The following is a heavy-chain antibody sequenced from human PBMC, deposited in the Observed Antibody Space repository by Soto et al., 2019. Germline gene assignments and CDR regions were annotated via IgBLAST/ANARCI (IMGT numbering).Heavy chain of an antibody. V-gene: IGHV4-34*01. Sequence: SETLSLTCAVYGGSFSGYYWSWIRQPPGKGLEWIGEINHSGSTNYNPSLKSRVTISVDTSKNQFSLKLSSVTAADTAVYYCARAKRGYSYVFDDWGQGTLVTVSS. D-gene: IGHD5-18*01. CDR3: ARAKRGYSYVFDD. J-gene: IGHJ4*02. CDR2: INHSGST. CDR1: GGSFSGYY.